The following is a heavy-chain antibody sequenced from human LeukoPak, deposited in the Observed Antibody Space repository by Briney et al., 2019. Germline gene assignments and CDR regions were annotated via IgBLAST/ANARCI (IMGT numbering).Heavy chain of an antibody. V-gene: IGHV3-23*01. Sequence: GGSLRLSCAASGFSFSSYAMSWVRQAPGKVLEWVSAISGSGGSTYYADSVKGRFTISRDNSKNTLYLQMNSLRAEDTAVYYCAKGRGTAVTSAANYWGQGTLVTVSS. J-gene: IGHJ4*02. CDR2: ISGSGGST. CDR1: GFSFSSYA. D-gene: IGHD4-17*01. CDR3: AKGRGTAVTSAANY.